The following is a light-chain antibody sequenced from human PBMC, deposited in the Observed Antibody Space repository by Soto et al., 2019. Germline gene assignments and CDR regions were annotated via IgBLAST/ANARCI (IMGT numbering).Light chain of an antibody. Sequence: QSALTQPDSLSGSPGKSITISGTGTSSDVCGYNYVSWYQQHPGQAPKLMIYEVSNRPSWVSNRLSASKSGNPASLNISGLQAEDEADYDCRSYAGSSTYFFGPVTK. V-gene: IGLV2-14*01. CDR3: RSYAGSSTYF. CDR1: SSDVCGYNY. J-gene: IGLJ1*01. CDR2: EVS.